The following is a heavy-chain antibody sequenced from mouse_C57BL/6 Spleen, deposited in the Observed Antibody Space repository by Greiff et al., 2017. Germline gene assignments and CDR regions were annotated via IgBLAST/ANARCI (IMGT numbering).Heavy chain of an antibody. D-gene: IGHD1-1*01. CDR3: ARITTVVATEAY. CDR2: IHPNSGST. V-gene: IGHV1-64*01. CDR1: GYTFTSYW. Sequence: VQLQQPGAELVKPGASVKLSCKASGYTFTSYWMHWVKQRPGQGLEWIGMIHPNSGSTNYNEKFKSKATLTVDKSSSTAYMQLSSLTSEDSAVYYCARITTVVATEAYWGQGTLVTVSA. J-gene: IGHJ3*01.